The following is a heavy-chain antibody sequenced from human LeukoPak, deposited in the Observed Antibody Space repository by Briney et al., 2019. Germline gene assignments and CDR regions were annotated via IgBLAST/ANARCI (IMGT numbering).Heavy chain of an antibody. Sequence: SETLSLTCTVSGGSIRSSSYYGGWFRQPPGKGLEWIVSIYYSGSTYYNPSLKSRVTISVDTSKNQFSLKLSSVTAADTAVYYCARQRRSYSRYNWFDPWGQGTLVTVSS. CDR1: GGSIRSSSYY. V-gene: IGHV4-39*01. D-gene: IGHD3-10*01. J-gene: IGHJ5*02. CDR2: IYYSGST. CDR3: ARQRRSYSRYNWFDP.